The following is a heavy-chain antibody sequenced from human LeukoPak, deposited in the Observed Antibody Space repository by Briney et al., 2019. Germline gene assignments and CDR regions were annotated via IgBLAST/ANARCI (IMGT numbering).Heavy chain of an antibody. CDR1: GYTFTGYY. D-gene: IGHD2-2*01. CDR2: INPNSGGT. CDR3: ARNDGVPALSFDY. J-gene: IGHJ4*02. V-gene: IGHV1-2*02. Sequence: ASVKVSCKASGYTFTGYYMHWVRQAPGQELEWMGWINPNSGGTNYAQKFQGRVTMTRDTSISTAYMELSRLRSDDTAVYYCARNDGVPALSFDYWGQGTLVTVSS.